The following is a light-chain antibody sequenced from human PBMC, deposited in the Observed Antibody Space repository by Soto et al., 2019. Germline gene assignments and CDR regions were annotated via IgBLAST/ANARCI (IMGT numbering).Light chain of an antibody. CDR2: EVT. Sequence: QSALTQPASESGSPGQSITISCTGTSSDVGAYNFVSWYQHHPGRAPKVIIYEVTIRPSGVSNRFSGSKSGNTASLTISGLQAEDDADYYCSSYTTSAPYVFGSGIKLTVL. J-gene: IGLJ1*01. CDR1: SSDVGAYNF. CDR3: SSYTTSAPYV. V-gene: IGLV2-14*01.